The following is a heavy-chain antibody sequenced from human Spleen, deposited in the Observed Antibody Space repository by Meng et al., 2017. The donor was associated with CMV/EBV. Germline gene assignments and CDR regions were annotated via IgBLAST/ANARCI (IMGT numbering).Heavy chain of an antibody. CDR2: IHHSGRT. V-gene: IGHV4-4*02. J-gene: IGHJ5*02. D-gene: IGHD3-10*01. CDR1: GSRSSSNW. CDR3: ARDMAAPGLGESLGMDP. Sequence: GSRSSSNWWSWVRRPPGKGLEWIGEIHHSGRTNYNPSLESRVTISVDKSKNHFSLKVNSVTAADTAVYYCARDMAAPGLGESLGMDPWGQGTLVTVSS.